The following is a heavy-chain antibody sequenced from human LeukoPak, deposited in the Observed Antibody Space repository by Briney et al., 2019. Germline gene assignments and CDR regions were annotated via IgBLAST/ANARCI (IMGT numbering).Heavy chain of an antibody. CDR1: GGSFSGYY. J-gene: IGHJ6*03. Sequence: SETLSLTCAAYGGSFSGYYWSWIRQPPGKGLEWIGEINHSGSTNYNPSLKSRVTISVDTSKNQFSLKLSSVTAADTAVYYCARGFSPKIISSSGHYYYYYYMDVWGKGTTVTVSS. V-gene: IGHV4-34*01. CDR2: INHSGST. D-gene: IGHD6-13*01. CDR3: ARGFSPKIISSSGHYYYYYYMDV.